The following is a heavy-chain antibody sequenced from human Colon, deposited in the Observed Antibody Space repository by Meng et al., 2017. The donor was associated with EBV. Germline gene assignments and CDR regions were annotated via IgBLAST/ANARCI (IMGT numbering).Heavy chain of an antibody. CDR2: IDHRGNT. CDR3: ARRGPSGNFSP. Sequence: HVRLEQWGAGLLKPSEPLSRSCAVYGGSFRDYYWTWIRHPPGKGLEWIGEIDHRGNTKYNPSLKSRVTISLDTSKKQFSLKVSSVTAADSAVYYCARRGPSGNFSPWSQGALVTVSS. J-gene: IGHJ5*02. CDR1: GGSFRDYY. D-gene: IGHD3-10*01. V-gene: IGHV4-34*01.